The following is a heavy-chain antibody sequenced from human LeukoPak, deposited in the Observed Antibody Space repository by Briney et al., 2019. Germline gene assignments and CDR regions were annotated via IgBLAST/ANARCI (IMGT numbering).Heavy chain of an antibody. CDR2: ISYDGSNK. J-gene: IGHJ2*01. CDR1: GFTFSSYA. CDR3: AREYQLLRYFDL. D-gene: IGHD2-2*01. V-gene: IGHV3-30-3*01. Sequence: GRSLRLSCAASGFTFSSYAMHWVRQAPGKGLEWVAVISYDGSNKYYADSVKGRFTISRDNSKNTLYLQMNSLRAEDTAVYYCAREYQLLRYFDLWGRGTLVTVSS.